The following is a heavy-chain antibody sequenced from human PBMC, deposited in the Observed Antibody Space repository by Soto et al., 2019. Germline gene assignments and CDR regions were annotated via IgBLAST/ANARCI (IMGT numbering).Heavy chain of an antibody. CDR2: ISYEGSNK. V-gene: IGHV3-30*18. J-gene: IGHJ4*02. D-gene: IGHD6-6*01. CDR1: GFTFSSYG. Sequence: GGSLRLSCAASGFTFSSYGMHWVRQAPGKGLEWVAVISYEGSNKYYVDSVKGRFTISRDNSKSTLYLQMNSLRAEDTAVYYCAKDLAARGPHYFDYWGQGTLVTVSS. CDR3: AKDLAARGPHYFDY.